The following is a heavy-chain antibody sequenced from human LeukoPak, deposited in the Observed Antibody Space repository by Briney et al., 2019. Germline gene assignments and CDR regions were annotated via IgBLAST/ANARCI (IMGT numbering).Heavy chain of an antibody. Sequence: PGGSLRLSCAASGFTFSNYDVYWVRQAPGKGLEYVSAISSNGDNTYYANSVKGRFIISRDNSKNTLYLQMGSLRAEDMAVYYCARGKYCSRTNCYRSFDYWGQGTLVTVSS. J-gene: IGHJ4*02. D-gene: IGHD2-2*02. CDR3: ARGKYCSRTNCYRSFDY. V-gene: IGHV3-64*01. CDR1: GFTFSNYD. CDR2: ISSNGDNT.